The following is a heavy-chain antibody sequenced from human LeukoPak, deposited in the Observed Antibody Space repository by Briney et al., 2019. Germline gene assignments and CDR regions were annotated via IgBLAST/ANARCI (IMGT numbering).Heavy chain of an antibody. Sequence: ASVKVSCKASGYTFTGYYMHWVRQAPGQGLEWMGWINPNSGGTNYAQKFQGWVTMTRDTSISTAYMELSRLRSDDTAVYYCAREGRYVVVGAFDIWGQGTMVTVSS. CDR2: INPNSGGT. V-gene: IGHV1-2*04. CDR3: AREGRYVVVGAFDI. CDR1: GYTFTGYY. J-gene: IGHJ3*02. D-gene: IGHD2-15*01.